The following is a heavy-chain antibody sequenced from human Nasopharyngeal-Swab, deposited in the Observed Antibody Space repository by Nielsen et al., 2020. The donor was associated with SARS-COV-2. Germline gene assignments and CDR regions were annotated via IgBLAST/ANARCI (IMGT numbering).Heavy chain of an antibody. CDR2: INHSGST. J-gene: IGHJ6*02. CDR3: ARVAGYSYGLAWYYYYGMDV. Sequence: SETLSLTCAVYGGSFSDYYWSWIRQPPGKGLEWIGEINHSGSTNYNPSLKSRVTISVDTSKNQFSLRLSSVTAADTAVYYCARVAGYSYGLAWYYYYGMDVWGQGTTVTVSS. CDR1: GGSFSDYY. V-gene: IGHV4-34*01. D-gene: IGHD5-18*01.